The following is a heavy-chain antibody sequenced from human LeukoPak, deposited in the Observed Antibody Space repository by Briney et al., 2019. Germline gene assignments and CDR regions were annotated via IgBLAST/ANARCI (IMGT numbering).Heavy chain of an antibody. Sequence: GGSLRLSCAASGFTFDGYNFNWVRQAPGKGLEWVASISTSGRYINYAGSVRGRFTISRDNRKNLVFLQMNSLRVEDTATYYWARWLDGFTPLDFWGQGALVTVSS. V-gene: IGHV3-21*04. D-gene: IGHD6-19*01. CDR3: ARWLDGFTPLDF. J-gene: IGHJ4*02. CDR1: GFTFDGYN. CDR2: ISTSGRYI.